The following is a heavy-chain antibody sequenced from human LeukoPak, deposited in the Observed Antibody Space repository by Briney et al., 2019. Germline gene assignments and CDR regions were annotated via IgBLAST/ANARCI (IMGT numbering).Heavy chain of an antibody. V-gene: IGHV1-58*01. CDR2: IVVGSGNT. CDR1: GFTFTSSA. CDR3: AKELVVVITLPSNPFDY. J-gene: IGHJ4*02. Sequence: ASVKVSCKASGFTFTSSAVQWVRQARGQRLEWIGWIVVGSGNTNYAQKFQERVTITRDMSTSTAYMELSSLRSEDTAVYYCAKELVVVITLPSNPFDYWGQGTLVTVSS. D-gene: IGHD3-22*01.